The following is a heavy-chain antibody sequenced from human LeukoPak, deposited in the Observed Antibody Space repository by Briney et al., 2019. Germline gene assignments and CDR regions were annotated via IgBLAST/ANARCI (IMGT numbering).Heavy chain of an antibody. CDR2: IIPIFGTA. CDR1: GGTFSSYA. J-gene: IGHJ4*02. V-gene: IGHV1-69*13. CDR3: ARRSRGYYYGIDY. D-gene: IGHD3-22*01. Sequence: SVKVSCKASGGTFSSYAISWVRQAPGQGLEWMGGIIPIFGTANYAQKFQGRVTITADESTSTAYMELSSLRSDDTAVYYCARRSRGYYYGIDYWGQGTLVTVSS.